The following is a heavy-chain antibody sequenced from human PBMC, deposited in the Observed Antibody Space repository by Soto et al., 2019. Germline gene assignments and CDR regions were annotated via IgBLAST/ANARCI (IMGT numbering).Heavy chain of an antibody. V-gene: IGHV4-61*01. CDR1: GGSVSSGSYY. CDR2: IYYSGST. CDR3: ANYPTTVTSYY. J-gene: IGHJ4*02. D-gene: IGHD4-17*01. Sequence: QVQLQESGPGLVKPSETLSLTCTVSGGSVSSGSYYWSWIRHPPGKGLEWIGYIYYSGSTNYNPSLKSRVTIAVDTSKNQFSLKLSAVTAADTAVYYCANYPTTVTSYYWGQGTLVTVSS.